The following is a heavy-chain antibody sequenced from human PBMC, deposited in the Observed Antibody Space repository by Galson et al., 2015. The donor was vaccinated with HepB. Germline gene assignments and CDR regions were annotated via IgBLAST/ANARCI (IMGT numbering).Heavy chain of an antibody. CDR3: ATTEEAVIVATISRTNQIDY. D-gene: IGHD5-12*01. CDR1: GGTFSSYA. V-gene: IGHV1-69*04. Sequence: SVKVSCKASGGTFSSYAISWVRQAPGQGLEWMGRIIPILGIANYAQKFQGRITITADKSTSTAYMELSSLRSEDTAVYYCATTEEAVIVATISRTNQIDYWGQGTLVTVSS. J-gene: IGHJ4*02. CDR2: IIPILGIA.